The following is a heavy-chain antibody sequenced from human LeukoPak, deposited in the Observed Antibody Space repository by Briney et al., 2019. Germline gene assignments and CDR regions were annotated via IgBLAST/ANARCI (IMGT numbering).Heavy chain of an antibody. J-gene: IGHJ4*02. CDR2: ISAYNGNT. Sequence: ASVKVSCKASGYTFTSYGISWVRQAPGQGLEWMGWISAYNGNTNYAQKLQGRVTMTTDTSTSTAYMELRSLGSDDTAVYYCARAPTTTVTTGTNDYWGQGTLVTVSS. D-gene: IGHD4-17*01. CDR3: ARAPTTTVTTGTNDY. V-gene: IGHV1-18*01. CDR1: GYTFTSYG.